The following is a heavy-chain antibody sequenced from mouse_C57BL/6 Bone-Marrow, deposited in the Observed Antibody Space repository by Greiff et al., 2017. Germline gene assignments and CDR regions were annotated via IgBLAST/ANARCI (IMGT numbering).Heavy chain of an antibody. CDR3: ARTGFAY. Sequence: VQLQQSGPGLVQPSQSLSISCTVSGFSLTSSGVHWVRQSPGKGLEWLGAIWSGGSTDYNAAFISRLCISKDNSKSKVFFKMNRLQSDDTAIYYCARTGFAYWGQGTLVTVSA. J-gene: IGHJ3*01. V-gene: IGHV2-2*01. CDR1: GFSLTSSG. CDR2: IWSGGST.